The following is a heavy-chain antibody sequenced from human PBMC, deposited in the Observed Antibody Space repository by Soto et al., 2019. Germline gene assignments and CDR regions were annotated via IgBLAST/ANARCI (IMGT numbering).Heavy chain of an antibody. Sequence: PGGSLRLSCAASGFAFSSYAMSWVRQAPGKGLEWVSAISGSGGSTYYADSVKGRFTISRDNSKNTLYLQMNSLRAEDTAVYYGAKWSKRDYSSGPYGYWGQGTMVTVSS. CDR1: GFAFSSYA. D-gene: IGHD6-19*01. CDR3: AKWSKRDYSSGPYGY. CDR2: ISGSGGST. V-gene: IGHV3-23*01. J-gene: IGHJ4*01.